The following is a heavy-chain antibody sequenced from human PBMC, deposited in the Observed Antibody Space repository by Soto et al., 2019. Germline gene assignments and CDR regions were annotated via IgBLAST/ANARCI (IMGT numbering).Heavy chain of an antibody. J-gene: IGHJ4*02. CDR2: MYHSGST. CDR3: ARVPAY. CDR1: GGSISSGGYS. Sequence: QLQLQESGSGLVKPSQTLSLTCAVSGGSISSGGYSWSWIRQPPGKGLEWIGYMYHSGSTYYNPSPISRVTISTDKSKNQFSLNLRAVTAADTAVYYCARVPAYWGQGILVTVSS. V-gene: IGHV4-30-2*01.